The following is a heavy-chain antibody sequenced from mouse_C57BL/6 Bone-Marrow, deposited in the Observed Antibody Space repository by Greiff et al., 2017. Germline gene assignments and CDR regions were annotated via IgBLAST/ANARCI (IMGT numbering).Heavy chain of an antibody. J-gene: IGHJ3*01. CDR1: GFTFSSYA. CDR3: ARKLTPFAY. CDR2: ISDGGSYT. V-gene: IGHV5-4*03. Sequence: EVMLVESGRGLVKPGGSLKLSCAASGFTFSSYAMSWVRQTPEKRLEWVATISDGGSYTYYPDNVKGRFTISRDNAKNNLYLHMSHLKSEDTAMYYCARKLTPFAYWGQGTLVTVSA.